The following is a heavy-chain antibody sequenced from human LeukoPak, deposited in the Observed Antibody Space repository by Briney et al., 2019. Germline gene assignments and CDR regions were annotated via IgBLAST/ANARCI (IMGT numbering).Heavy chain of an antibody. CDR1: GFTLTTYG. CDR3: AKGIRGDTALVTDY. J-gene: IGHJ4*02. D-gene: IGHD5-18*01. V-gene: IGHV3-30*02. Sequence: GGSLRPSGAASGFTLTTYGMHWVRPAPGKGLGWGAFILYVGINKYYARSVKGRFTISRDNSKDALYLQMNSLRAEDTAVYYCAKGIRGDTALVTDYWGQGTLVTVSS. CDR2: ILYVGINK.